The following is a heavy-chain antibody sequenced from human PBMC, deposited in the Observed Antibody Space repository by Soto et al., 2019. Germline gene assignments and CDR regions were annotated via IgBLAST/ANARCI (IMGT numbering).Heavy chain of an antibody. CDR1: GFPFSNYA. Sequence: VGSLRLSCAASGFPFSNYAMNWVRQAPGKGLEWVSTVGGDGRHTFYADSVKGRFTISRDNSKNTVYLEMNSLRAEDTAVYYCAKKLEYGSTWWYFDYWGQGTLVTVSS. CDR2: VGGDGRHT. CDR3: AKKLEYGSTWWYFDY. D-gene: IGHD6-13*01. J-gene: IGHJ4*02. V-gene: IGHV3-23*01.